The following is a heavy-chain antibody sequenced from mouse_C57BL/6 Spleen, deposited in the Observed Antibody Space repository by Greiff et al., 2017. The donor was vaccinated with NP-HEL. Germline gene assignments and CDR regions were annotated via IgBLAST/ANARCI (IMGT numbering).Heavy chain of an antibody. D-gene: IGHD1-1*01. CDR1: GFNIKDYY. J-gene: IGHJ3*01. V-gene: IGHV14-1*01. CDR3: TTTTTVVAGRAY. Sequence: EVQLQQSGAELVRPGASVKLSFTASGFNIKDYYMHWVKQRPEQGLEWIGRIDPEDGDTEYAPKFQGKATMTADTSSNTAYLQLSSLTSGDTAVYYCTTTTTVVAGRAYWGQGTLVTVSA. CDR2: IDPEDGDT.